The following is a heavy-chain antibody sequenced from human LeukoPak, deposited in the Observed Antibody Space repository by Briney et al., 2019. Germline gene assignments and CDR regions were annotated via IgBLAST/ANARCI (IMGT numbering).Heavy chain of an antibody. J-gene: IGHJ5*02. D-gene: IGHD2-15*01. Sequence: SETLSLTCAVSGGSISSSNWWSWVRQPPGKGLEWIGEIYHSGSTNYNPSLKSRVTISVDKSKNQFSLKLSSVTAADTAVYYCARQTTQYCSGGSCYSGYNWFDPWGQGTLVTVSS. CDR2: IYHSGST. CDR3: ARQTTQYCSGGSCYSGYNWFDP. V-gene: IGHV4-4*02. CDR1: GGSISSSNW.